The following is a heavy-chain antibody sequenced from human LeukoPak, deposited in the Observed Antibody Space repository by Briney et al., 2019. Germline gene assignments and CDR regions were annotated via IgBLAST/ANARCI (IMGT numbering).Heavy chain of an antibody. Sequence: WASVKVSCKASGYTFTSYYIHWVRQAPGQGLEWMGGIIPIFGTANYAQKFQGRVTITTDESTSTAYMELSSLRSEDTAVYYCARGLEWLPTDYWGQGTLVTVSS. CDR1: GYTFTSYY. CDR2: IIPIFGTA. J-gene: IGHJ4*02. V-gene: IGHV1-69*05. D-gene: IGHD3-3*01. CDR3: ARGLEWLPTDY.